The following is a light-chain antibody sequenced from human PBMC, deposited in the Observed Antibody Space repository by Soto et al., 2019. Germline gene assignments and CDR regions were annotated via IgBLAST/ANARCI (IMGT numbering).Light chain of an antibody. Sequence: QSVLTQPPSASGTPGQRVTISCSGSRSNIGSNPVQWYQQFPGTAHKLLIYRDNQRPSGVSDRFSGSKSGTSASLAISGLQSEDEADYHCATWEDTLYGPVFGGGTKVTVL. J-gene: IGLJ3*02. CDR2: RDN. CDR3: ATWEDTLYGPV. V-gene: IGLV1-44*01. CDR1: RSNIGSNP.